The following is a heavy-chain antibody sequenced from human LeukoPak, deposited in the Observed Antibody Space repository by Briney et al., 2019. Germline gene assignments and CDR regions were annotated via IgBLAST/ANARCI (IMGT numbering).Heavy chain of an antibody. V-gene: IGHV3-13*04. J-gene: IGHJ4*02. Sequence: GGSLRLSCAASGFTFSTYDMHWVRQATGRGLEWVSTIGTAGDTFYPGSVKGRFTISRENAKNSLYLQMNSLRAGDTAVYFCARGSYTSGWGIDYWAREPWSPSPQ. CDR3: ARGSYTSGWGIDY. D-gene: IGHD6-25*01. CDR2: IGTAGDT. CDR1: GFTFSTYD.